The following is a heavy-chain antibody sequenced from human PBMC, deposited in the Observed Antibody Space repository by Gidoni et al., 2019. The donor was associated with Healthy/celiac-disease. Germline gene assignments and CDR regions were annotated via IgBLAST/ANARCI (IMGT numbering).Heavy chain of an antibody. CDR3: ARGGYGSVYYGMDV. Sequence: EVQLVESGGGLVQPGGSLRLSCAASGFPFSSYDMHWVRQATGKGLEWVSAIGTAGDTYYPGSVKGRFTIARENAKNSLYLQMNSLRAGDTAVYYCARGGYGSVYYGMDVWGQGTTVTVSS. CDR1: GFPFSSYD. V-gene: IGHV3-13*04. J-gene: IGHJ6*02. D-gene: IGHD3-10*01. CDR2: IGTAGDT.